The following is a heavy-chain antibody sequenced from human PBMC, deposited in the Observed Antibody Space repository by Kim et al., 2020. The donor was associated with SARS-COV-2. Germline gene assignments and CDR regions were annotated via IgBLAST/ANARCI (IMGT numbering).Heavy chain of an antibody. D-gene: IGHD2-2*02. V-gene: IGHV3-15*01. CDR3: ATVVGVPIPGGITDMRDY. Sequence: GGSLRLSCATSGFTFRNAWMNWVRQAPGKGPEWVGHIKSQIDGGTTDAAASVKGRFTVSRDDSQDTLYLQMNSLKSEDTGVYYCATVVGVPIPGGITDMRDYWGRGILVAVSS. CDR2: IKSQIDGGTT. J-gene: IGHJ4*02. CDR1: GFTFRNAW.